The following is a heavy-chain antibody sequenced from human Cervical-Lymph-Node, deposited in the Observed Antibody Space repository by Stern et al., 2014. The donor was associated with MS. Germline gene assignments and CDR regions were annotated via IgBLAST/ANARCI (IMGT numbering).Heavy chain of an antibody. CDR3: ARDYYFDY. CDR2: ISSTGRNI. J-gene: IGHJ4*02. Sequence: EMQLVESGGGLVKPGGSLRLSCAASGFTFSSYSMNWVRLAPGQGLEWVSSISSTGRNIYYADSLKGRFTISRDSAKKSLYLQMNSLRAEDTAVYYCARDYYFDYWGQGALVTVSS. V-gene: IGHV3-21*01. CDR1: GFTFSSYS.